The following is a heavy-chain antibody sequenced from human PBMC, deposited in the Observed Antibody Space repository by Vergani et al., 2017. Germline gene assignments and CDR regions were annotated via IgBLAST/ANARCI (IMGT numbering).Heavy chain of an antibody. CDR1: GFSFRGHG. V-gene: IGHV3-30*18. CDR3: AKDLSYSTALPHFDS. Sequence: QVHLVESGGGVVQPGRSLKLSCVASGFSFRGHGMHWVRQAPGKGLEWVAMISYDGDRRDYGDFAKGRFTISRDSSKTVYLQMNSLRVEDTAMYFCAKDLSYSTALPHFDSRGQGTLVTVSS. CDR2: ISYDGDRR. D-gene: IGHD4-11*01. J-gene: IGHJ4*02.